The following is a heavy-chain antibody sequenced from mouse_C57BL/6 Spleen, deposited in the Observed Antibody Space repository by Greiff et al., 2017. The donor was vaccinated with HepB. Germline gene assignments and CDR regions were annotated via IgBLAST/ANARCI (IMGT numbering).Heavy chain of an antibody. J-gene: IGHJ3*01. Sequence: EVQLQQSGPGLVKPSQSLSLTCSVTGYSITSGYYWNWIRQFPGNKLEWMGYISYDGSNNYNPSLKNRISITRDTSKNQFFLKLNSVTTEDTATYYCASYYDYSGAFAYWGQGTLVTVSA. CDR2: ISYDGSN. CDR1: GYSITSGYY. D-gene: IGHD2-4*01. V-gene: IGHV3-6*01. CDR3: ASYYDYSGAFAY.